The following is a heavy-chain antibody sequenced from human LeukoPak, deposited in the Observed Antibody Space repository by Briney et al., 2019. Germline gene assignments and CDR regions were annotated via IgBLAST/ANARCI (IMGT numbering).Heavy chain of an antibody. V-gene: IGHV3-53*01. Sequence: PGGSLRLSCAASGFTVKTNDMTWVRQTPGKGLEWVSVLYSDGNTKYADSVQGRFTISRDNSKNTLYLEMNSLSPDDTAVYYCARGVEPLAANTLAYWGQGTLVTVSS. CDR1: GFTVKTND. CDR2: LYSDGNT. J-gene: IGHJ4*02. CDR3: ARGVEPLAANTLAY. D-gene: IGHD1-14*01.